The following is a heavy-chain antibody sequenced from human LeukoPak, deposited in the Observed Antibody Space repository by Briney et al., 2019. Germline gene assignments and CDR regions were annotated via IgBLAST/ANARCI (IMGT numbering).Heavy chain of an antibody. D-gene: IGHD1-26*01. Sequence: SETLSLTCTVSGASFSSASYWTWIRQPPGKGVEWIAHIYNGVNTNYNPSLKSRVTISVDTSKNQFSLRLNSVTAADTAVYYCARSRAFNSGAFDPWGQGSLVTVSS. J-gene: IGHJ5*02. V-gene: IGHV4-61*01. CDR1: GASFSSASY. CDR2: IYNGVNT. CDR3: ARSRAFNSGAFDP.